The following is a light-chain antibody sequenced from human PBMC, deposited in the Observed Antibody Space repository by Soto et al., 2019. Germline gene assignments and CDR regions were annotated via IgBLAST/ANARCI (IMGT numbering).Light chain of an antibody. J-gene: IGKJ1*01. V-gene: IGKV3-20*01. Sequence: IVLACSRGNLSLPPWESATLSCRASQSVATYYLGWFQQKAGQAPRLLIYGASSRATGTPDRFSGSGSGTHFTLTICILEPEDFARYYCQQYGSLTWTFCQ. CDR3: QQYGSLTWT. CDR1: QSVATYY. CDR2: GAS.